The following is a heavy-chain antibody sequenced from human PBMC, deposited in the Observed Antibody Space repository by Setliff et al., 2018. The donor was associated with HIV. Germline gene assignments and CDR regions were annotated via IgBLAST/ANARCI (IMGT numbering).Heavy chain of an antibody. J-gene: IGHJ6*03. CDR3: AIGGPEGYCSGGSCSHYYYYYYMDV. CDR2: INPNSGGT. V-gene: IGHV1-2*06. Sequence: ASVKVSCKASGYTFTGYYMHWVRQAPGQGLEWMGRINPNSGGTNYAQKFQRRVTMTRDTSISTAYMELGRLRSDDTAVYYCAIGGPEGYCSGGSCSHYYYYYYMDVWGKGTTVTVSS. CDR1: GYTFTGYY. D-gene: IGHD2-15*01.